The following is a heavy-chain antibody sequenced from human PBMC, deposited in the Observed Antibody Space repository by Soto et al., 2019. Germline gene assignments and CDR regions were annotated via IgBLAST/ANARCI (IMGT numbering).Heavy chain of an antibody. CDR1: GYTFTSYG. Sequence: ASVKVSCKASGYTFTSYGISWVRQAPGQGLEWMGWISAYNGNTNYAQKLQGRVTMTTATSTSTAYMELRSLRSDDPAVYYCARATRSDCSSTSCIYYYYYGMDVWGQGTTVTVSS. J-gene: IGHJ6*02. CDR3: ARATRSDCSSTSCIYYYYYGMDV. V-gene: IGHV1-18*04. D-gene: IGHD2-2*01. CDR2: ISAYNGNT.